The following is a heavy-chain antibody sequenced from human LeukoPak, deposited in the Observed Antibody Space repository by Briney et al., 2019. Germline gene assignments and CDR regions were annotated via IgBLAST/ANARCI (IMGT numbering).Heavy chain of an antibody. J-gene: IGHJ4*02. CDR1: GFTFSSYE. Sequence: GGSLRLSCAASGFTFSSYEMNWVRQAPGKGLEWVSYISSSGSTIYYADSVKGRFTVSRDNSKNSLYLQMNTLRAEDTAVYYCARFPEGSNTWSIDFWGQGTLVSVSS. V-gene: IGHV3-48*03. CDR3: ARFPEGSNTWSIDF. CDR2: ISSSGSTI. D-gene: IGHD2-15*01.